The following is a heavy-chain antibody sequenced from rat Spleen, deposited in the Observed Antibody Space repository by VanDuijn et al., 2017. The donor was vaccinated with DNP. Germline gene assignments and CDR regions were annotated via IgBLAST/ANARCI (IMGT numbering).Heavy chain of an antibody. Sequence: EVQLQESGPGLVKPSQSLSLTCSVTGYSITSNYWGWIRRFPGNQMEWIGHINYSGYTNYNPSLKSRISITRDTSKNHFFLQLNSVTTEDTATYYCARWTRYFDSWGQGVLVTVSS. CDR1: GYSITSNY. CDR3: ARWTRYFDS. CDR2: INYSGYT. D-gene: IGHD1-7*01. V-gene: IGHV3-1*01. J-gene: IGHJ2*01.